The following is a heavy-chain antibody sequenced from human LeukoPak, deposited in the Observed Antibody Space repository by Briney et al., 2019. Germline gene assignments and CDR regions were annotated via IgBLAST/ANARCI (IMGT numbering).Heavy chain of an antibody. J-gene: IGHJ4*02. Sequence: KPSETLSLTCAVYGGSFSGYYWSWIRQPPGKGLEWIGEINHSGSTNYNPSLKSRVTISVDTSKNQFSLKLSSVTAADTAVYYCARTSRIVAQSFDYWGQGTLVTVSS. CDR1: GGSFSGYY. CDR2: INHSGST. V-gene: IGHV4-34*01. D-gene: IGHD3-22*01. CDR3: ARTSRIVAQSFDY.